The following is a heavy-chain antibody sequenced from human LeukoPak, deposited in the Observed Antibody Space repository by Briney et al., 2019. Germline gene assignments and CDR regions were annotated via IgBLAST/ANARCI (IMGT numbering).Heavy chain of an antibody. J-gene: IGHJ4*02. CDR1: GYTFTGYY. CDR3: ARDRLIRGIAAAGHNY. Sequence: ASVKVSCKDSGYTFTGYYMHWVRQAPGQGLEWMGRINPNSGGTNYAQKFQGRVTMTRDTSISTAYMELSRLRSDDTAVYYCARDRLIRGIAAAGHNYWGQGTLVTVSS. D-gene: IGHD6-13*01. V-gene: IGHV1-2*06. CDR2: INPNSGGT.